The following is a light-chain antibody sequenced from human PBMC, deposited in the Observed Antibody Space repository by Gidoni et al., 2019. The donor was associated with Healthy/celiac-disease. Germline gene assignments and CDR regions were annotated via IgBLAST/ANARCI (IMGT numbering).Light chain of an antibody. V-gene: IGLV1-40*01. CDR2: GNS. CDR1: RSNIGAGYD. Sequence: QSVLTQPPSVSGAPGQRVTISCTGSRSNIGAGYDVHWYPQLPGTAPKLLIYGNSNRPSGVPDRFSGSKSGTSASLAITGLQAEDEADYYCQSYDSSLSGPVVFGGGTKLTVL. CDR3: QSYDSSLSGPVV. J-gene: IGLJ2*01.